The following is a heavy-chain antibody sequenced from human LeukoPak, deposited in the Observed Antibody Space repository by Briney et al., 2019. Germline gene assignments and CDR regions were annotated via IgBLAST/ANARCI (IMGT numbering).Heavy chain of an antibody. CDR2: IRYDGDDK. CDR3: AKSIAVAGVGGGHIFDY. CDR1: GFTFSNYG. D-gene: IGHD6-19*01. J-gene: IGHJ4*02. V-gene: IGHV3-30*02. Sequence: GGSLRLSCAASGFTFSNYGMHWVRQAPGKGLEWVAFIRYDGDDKYYADSMKGRLTISRDNSKNTLFLQMNSLRAEDTAVYYCAKSIAVAGVGGGHIFDYWGQGTLVTVSS.